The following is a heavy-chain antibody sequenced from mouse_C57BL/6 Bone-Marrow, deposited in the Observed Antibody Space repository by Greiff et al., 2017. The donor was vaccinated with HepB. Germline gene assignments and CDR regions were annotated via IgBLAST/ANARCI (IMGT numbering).Heavy chain of an antibody. Sequence: VKLMESGPGLVAPSQSLSITCTVSGFSLTSYGVDWVRQPPGKGLEWLGVIWGGGSTNYNSAPMSRLSISKDNSKSQVFLKMNSLQTDDTAMYYCAKHYYGSSTGYYAMDYWGQGTSVTVSS. J-gene: IGHJ4*01. CDR1: GFSLTSYG. V-gene: IGHV2-9*01. CDR2: IWGGGST. CDR3: AKHYYGSSTGYYAMDY. D-gene: IGHD1-1*01.